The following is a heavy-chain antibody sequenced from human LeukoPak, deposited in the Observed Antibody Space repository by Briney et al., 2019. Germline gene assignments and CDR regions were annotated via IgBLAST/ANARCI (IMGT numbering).Heavy chain of an antibody. J-gene: IGHJ1*01. D-gene: IGHD2-2*01. Sequence: ASVKVSCKASGYTFTSYGIRWVRQAPGQGLEWMGWISAYNGNTNYAQKLQGRVTMTTDTSTSTAYMELSSLRSDDTAVYHCARVLGKDQLLSEYGQHCGEGTLGTVSS. CDR3: ARVLGKDQLLSEYGQH. CDR2: ISAYNGNT. CDR1: GYTFTSYG. V-gene: IGHV1-18*01.